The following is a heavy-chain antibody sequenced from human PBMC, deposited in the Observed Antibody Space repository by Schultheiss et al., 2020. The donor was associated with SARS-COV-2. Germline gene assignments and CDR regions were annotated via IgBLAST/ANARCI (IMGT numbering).Heavy chain of an antibody. Sequence: GGSLRLSCAASGFTFSSYAMSWVRQAPGKGLEWVSAISGSGGSTYYADSVKGRFTISRDNSKNTLYLQMNSLRAEDTALYYCAKIPVRFLEWLLGDDDYWGQGTLVTVSS. CDR2: ISGSGGST. J-gene: IGHJ4*02. D-gene: IGHD3-3*01. CDR3: AKIPVRFLEWLLGDDDY. V-gene: IGHV3-23*01. CDR1: GFTFSSYA.